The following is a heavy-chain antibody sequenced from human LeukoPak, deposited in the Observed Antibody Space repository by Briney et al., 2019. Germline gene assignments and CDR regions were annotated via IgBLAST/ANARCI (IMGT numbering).Heavy chain of an antibody. V-gene: IGHV1-2*02. CDR3: ARADILTGYYNN. CDR1: GYTFTGYY. D-gene: IGHD3-9*01. J-gene: IGHJ4*02. CDR2: INPNSGGT. Sequence: ASVKVSCKASGYTFTGYYMHWVRQAPGQGLEWMGWINPNSGGTNYAQKFQGRVTMTRDTSISTAYMGLSRLRSDDTAVYYCARADILTGYYNNWGQGTLVTVSS.